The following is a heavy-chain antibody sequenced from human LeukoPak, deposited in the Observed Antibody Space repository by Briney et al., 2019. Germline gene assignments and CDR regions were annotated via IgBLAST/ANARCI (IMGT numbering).Heavy chain of an antibody. CDR3: TRYYVWGSYRAFDF. D-gene: IGHD3-16*02. CDR2: INHSGST. CDR1: GGSFSSYF. J-gene: IGHJ4*02. V-gene: IGHV4-34*01. Sequence: SETLSLTCAVFGGSFSSYFWSWIRQSPGKGLAWIGEINHSGSTNYNPSLKSRVTISLGTSKNQFSLRLSSVTAADTAVYYCTRYYVWGSYRAFDFCDQGHLAPVSS.